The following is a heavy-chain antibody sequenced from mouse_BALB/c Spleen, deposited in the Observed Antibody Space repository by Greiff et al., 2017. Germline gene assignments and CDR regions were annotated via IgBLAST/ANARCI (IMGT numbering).Heavy chain of an antibody. V-gene: IGHV14-3*02. CDR1: GFNIKDTY. J-gene: IGHJ1*01. Sequence: EVQLQQSGAELVKPGASVKLSCTASGFNIKDTYMPWVKQRPEQGLEWIGRIDPANGNTKYDPKFQGKATITADTSSNTAYLQLSSLTSEDTAVYYCARNYPLYWDFDVWGAGTTVTVSS. D-gene: IGHD2-1*01. CDR2: IDPANGNT. CDR3: ARNYPLYWDFDV.